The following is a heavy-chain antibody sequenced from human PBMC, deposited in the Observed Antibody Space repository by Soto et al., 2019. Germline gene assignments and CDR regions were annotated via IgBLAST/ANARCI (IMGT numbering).Heavy chain of an antibody. CDR3: ARVFSGDCISSSCYAPLGRFDP. J-gene: IGHJ5*02. CDR2: INAGNGNT. CDR1: GYTFTNYA. V-gene: IGHV1-3*01. D-gene: IGHD2-2*01. Sequence: GASVKVSCKASGYTFTNYAMHWVRQAPGERLEWMGWINAGNGNTKYSQKFQGRVTITRDTSASTAYTELRSLRSEDTAVYYCARVFSGDCISSSCYAPLGRFDPCGQGTLVTVSS.